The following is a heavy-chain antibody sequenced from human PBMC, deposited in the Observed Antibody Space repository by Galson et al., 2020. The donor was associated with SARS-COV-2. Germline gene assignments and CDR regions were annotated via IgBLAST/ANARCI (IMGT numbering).Heavy chain of an antibody. CDR3: ASVGYGDPRNY. J-gene: IGHJ4*02. CDR1: GFTFSSYS. Sequence: GESLKISCAASGFTFSSYSMHWVRQAPGKGLEWVAVVSFDGSDKYYADSVKGRFTISRDNSKNTVSLQMNSLNIEDTAIYYCASVGYGDPRNYWGQGTLVTVSS. D-gene: IGHD4-17*01. V-gene: IGHV3-30-3*01. CDR2: VSFDGSDK.